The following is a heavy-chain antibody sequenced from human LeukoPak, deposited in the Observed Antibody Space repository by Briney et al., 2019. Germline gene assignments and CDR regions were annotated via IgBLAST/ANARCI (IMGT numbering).Heavy chain of an antibody. D-gene: IGHD3-10*01. CDR1: GFTFRNYE. CDR2: IKQDGSEK. Sequence: PGGSLRLSCAASGFTFRNYEMNWVRQAPGKGLEWVANIKQDGSEKYYVDSVKGRFTISRDNAKNSLFLQLNSLRAEDTAVYYCARDKWIRGSYYFDYWGQGTLVTVSS. V-gene: IGHV3-7*01. CDR3: ARDKWIRGSYYFDY. J-gene: IGHJ4*02.